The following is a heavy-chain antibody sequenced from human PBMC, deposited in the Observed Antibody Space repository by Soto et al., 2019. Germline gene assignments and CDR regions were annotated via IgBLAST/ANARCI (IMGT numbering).Heavy chain of an antibody. CDR2: ISAYNGNT. D-gene: IGHD6-13*01. Sequence: ASVKDSCKASGYTFTSYGISWVRQAPGQGLEWMGWISAYNGNTNYAQKLQGRVTMTTDTSTSTAYMELRSLRSDDTAVYYCASSSSSWYGSYYGMDVWGQGTTVTVSS. CDR1: GYTFTSYG. V-gene: IGHV1-18*01. CDR3: ASSSSSWYGSYYGMDV. J-gene: IGHJ6*02.